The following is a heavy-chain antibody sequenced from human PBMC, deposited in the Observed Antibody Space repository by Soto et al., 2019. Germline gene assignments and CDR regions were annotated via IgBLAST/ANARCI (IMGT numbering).Heavy chain of an antibody. Sequence: PGGSLRLSCAASGFTFSSYGMHWVRQAPGKGLEWVAVIWYDGSNKYYADSVKGRFTISRDNSKNTLYLQMNSLRAEDTAVYYWAGDAGKANWNPFEQWGQGTLVNVSS. V-gene: IGHV3-33*01. CDR3: AGDAGKANWNPFEQ. J-gene: IGHJ4*02. CDR2: IWYDGSNK. CDR1: GFTFSSYG. D-gene: IGHD1-1*01.